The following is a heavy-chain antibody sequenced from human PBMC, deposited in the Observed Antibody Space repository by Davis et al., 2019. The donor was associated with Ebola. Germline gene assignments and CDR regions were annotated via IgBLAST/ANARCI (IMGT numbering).Heavy chain of an antibody. CDR1: GYTFTNSG. Sequence: ASVKVSCKASGYTFTNSGISWVRQAPGQGLEWMGWISSYNGKTNYAQEFQDRVTMTTDTSTRTAYMELRSLKSDDTAVYFCARQGYADYVDFWGQGTLVTVSS. V-gene: IGHV1-18*01. CDR2: ISSYNGKT. CDR3: ARQGYADYVDF. J-gene: IGHJ4*02. D-gene: IGHD5-12*01.